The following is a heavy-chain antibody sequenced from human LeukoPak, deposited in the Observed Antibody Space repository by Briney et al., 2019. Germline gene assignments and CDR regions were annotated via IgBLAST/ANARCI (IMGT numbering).Heavy chain of an antibody. D-gene: IGHD3-9*01. V-gene: IGHV3-48*04. J-gene: IGHJ4*02. CDR3: ARDYGSYYDILTGQGSY. Sequence: QPGGSLRLSCAASGFTFSSYSMNWVRQAPGKGLEWVSYISSSSSTIYYADSVKGRFTISRDNAKNSLYLQMNSLRAEDTAVYYCARDYGSYYDILTGQGSYWGQGTLVTVSS. CDR1: GFTFSSYS. CDR2: ISSSSSTI.